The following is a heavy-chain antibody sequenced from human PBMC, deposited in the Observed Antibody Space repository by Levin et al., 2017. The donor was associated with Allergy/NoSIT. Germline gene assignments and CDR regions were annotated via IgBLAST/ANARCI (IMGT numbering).Heavy chain of an antibody. CDR2: IRGSGGRT. CDR1: GFTFSSYA. CDR3: AKEGCTGSVCYNGVGGY. V-gene: IGHV3-23*01. D-gene: IGHD2-8*02. Sequence: GESLKISCAASGFTFSSYAMSWVRQAPGKGLEWVSAIRGSGGRTYYADSVKGRFTISRDNSKNTLYLQMNSLRAEDTAIYYCAKEGCTGSVCYNGVGGYWGQGTLVTVSS. J-gene: IGHJ4*02.